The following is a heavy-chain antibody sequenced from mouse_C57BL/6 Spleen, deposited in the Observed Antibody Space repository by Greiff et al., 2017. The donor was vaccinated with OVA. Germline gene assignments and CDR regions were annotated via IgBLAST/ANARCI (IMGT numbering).Heavy chain of an antibody. J-gene: IGHJ1*03. CDR1: GFSLTSYG. D-gene: IGHD2-2*01. CDR2: IWSGGST. Sequence: VQRVESGPGLVQPSQSLSITCTVSGFSLTSYGVHWVRQSPGKGLEWLGVIWSGGSTDYNAAFISRLSISKDKSKSQVFFKMNSLQADDTARYYCARTPNGYDNGYFDVWGKGTTVTVSS. CDR3: ARTPNGYDNGYFDV. V-gene: IGHV2-2*01.